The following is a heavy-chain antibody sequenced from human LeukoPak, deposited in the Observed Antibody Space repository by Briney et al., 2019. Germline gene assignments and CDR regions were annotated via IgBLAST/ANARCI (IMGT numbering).Heavy chain of an antibody. CDR3: AYYIQRPRDIYV. Sequence: GGSLRLSCAASGFTLEDHAMIWLRQAPEKRLEWVAVTAGADDVIQYADSVKGRFTISTGNSQNPIFMQINCLRAADTAPYLCAYYIQRPRDIYVWGQGTMVTVSS. CDR1: GFTLEDHA. CDR2: TAGADDVI. D-gene: IGHD3-10*02. V-gene: IGHV3-23*01. J-gene: IGHJ6*02.